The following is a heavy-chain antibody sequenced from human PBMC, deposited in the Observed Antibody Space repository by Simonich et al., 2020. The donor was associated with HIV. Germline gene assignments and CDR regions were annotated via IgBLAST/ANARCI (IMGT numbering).Heavy chain of an antibody. V-gene: IGHV1-2*02. D-gene: IGHD1-26*01. J-gene: IGHJ5*02. CDR1: GYTFTGYY. Sequence: QVQLVQSGAEVKKPGASVKVSCKASGYTFTGYYIHWVRQAPGQGLEYMGWINPNSGGKNYAQKFQGRVTMTRDTSISTAYMELSRLESDDTAMYYCARGVDSGSYFWFDPWGQGTLVTVSS. CDR3: ARGVDSGSYFWFDP. CDR2: INPNSGGK.